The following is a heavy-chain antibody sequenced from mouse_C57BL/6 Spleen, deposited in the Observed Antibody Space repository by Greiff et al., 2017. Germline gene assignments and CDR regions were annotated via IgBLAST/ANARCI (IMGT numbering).Heavy chain of an antibody. CDR1: GFTFSDYG. D-gene: IGHD1-1*01. J-gene: IGHJ4*01. CDR2: ISSGSSTI. CDR3: ARIGSSHYYAMDY. Sequence: EVKLVESGGGLVKPGGSLKLSCAASGFTFSDYGMHWVRQAPEKGLEWVAYISSGSSTIYYADTVKGRFTISRDNAKNTLFLQMTSLRSEDTAMYYCARIGSSHYYAMDYWGQGTSVTVSS. V-gene: IGHV5-17*01.